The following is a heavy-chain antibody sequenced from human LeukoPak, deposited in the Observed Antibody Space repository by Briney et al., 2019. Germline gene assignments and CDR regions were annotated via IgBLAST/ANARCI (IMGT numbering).Heavy chain of an antibody. J-gene: IGHJ4*02. Sequence: GGSLRLSCAASGFTFSSYAMSWVRQAPGKELEGWSAISGSGGSAHYADSVKGRCTISRDNSKNTVYLQMDSLRVEDTAVYYCGKTTTGYSSGRYPGWPVDYWGQGTLVTVSS. D-gene: IGHD6-19*01. CDR1: GFTFSSYA. V-gene: IGHV3-23*01. CDR2: ISGSGGSA. CDR3: GKTTTGYSSGRYPGWPVDY.